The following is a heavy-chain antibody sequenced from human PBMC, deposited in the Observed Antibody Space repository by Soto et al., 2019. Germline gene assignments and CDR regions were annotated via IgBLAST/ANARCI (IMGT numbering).Heavy chain of an antibody. CDR2: INHSGST. J-gene: IGHJ3*02. Sequence: SETLSLTCAVYGGSFSGYYWSWIRQPPGKGLEWIGEINHSGSTNYNPSLKSRVTISVDTSKNQFSLKLSSVTAADTAVYYCARGLNWVATIYSDAFDIWGQGTMVTVSS. V-gene: IGHV4-34*01. D-gene: IGHD5-12*01. CDR1: GGSFSGYY. CDR3: ARGLNWVATIYSDAFDI.